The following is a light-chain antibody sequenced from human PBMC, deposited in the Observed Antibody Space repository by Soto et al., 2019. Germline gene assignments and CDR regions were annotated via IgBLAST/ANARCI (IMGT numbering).Light chain of an antibody. J-gene: IGLJ1*01. CDR2: ENN. CDR1: SSNIGAGYE. Sequence: QSVLTQPPSVSEAPGQRVTISCTGSSSNIGAGYEAHWYQQVPGTAPKLLIYENNNRPSGVPDRFSGSKSGTSASLAITGLQAEYEDEYSCQSYDSSLSGYVFGTGTKVTVL. CDR3: QSYDSSLSGYV. V-gene: IGLV1-40*01.